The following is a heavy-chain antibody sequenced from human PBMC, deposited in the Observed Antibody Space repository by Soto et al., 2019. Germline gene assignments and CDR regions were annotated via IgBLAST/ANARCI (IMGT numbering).Heavy chain of an antibody. CDR2: IYYSGST. J-gene: IGHJ5*02. CDR3: ARAAGDMGPYNWFDP. Sequence: SETLSLTCTVSGGSISSGDYYCSWIRQPPGKGLEWIGYIYYSGSTYYNPSLKSRVTISVDTSNNQFSLKLSSVTAADTAVYYCARAAGDMGPYNWFDPWGQGTLVPVPS. V-gene: IGHV4-30-4*01. D-gene: IGHD2-21*01. CDR1: GGSISSGDYY.